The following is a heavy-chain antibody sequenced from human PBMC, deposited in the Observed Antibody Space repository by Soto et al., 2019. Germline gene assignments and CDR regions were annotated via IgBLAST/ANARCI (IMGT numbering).Heavy chain of an antibody. J-gene: IGHJ5*02. V-gene: IGHV4-59*01. D-gene: IGHD3-16*02. CDR3: ARGHIWGSYRYAWFDP. Sequence: ETRCVTGPVSGGSISSYYWSWIRQPPGKGLEWIGYIYYSGSTNYNPSLKSRVTISLDTSKNQFSLKLSSVTAADTAVYYCARGHIWGSYRYAWFDPWGQGTLVTVSS. CDR1: GGSISSYY. CDR2: IYYSGST.